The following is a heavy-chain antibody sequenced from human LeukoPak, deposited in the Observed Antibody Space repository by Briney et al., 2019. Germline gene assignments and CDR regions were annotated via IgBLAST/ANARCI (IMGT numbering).Heavy chain of an antibody. CDR1: GFTFSNYW. Sequence: GGSLRLSCAASGFTFSNYWMHWVRQAPGKGLFWLGSVKTDGSQTFYADSVKGRFSISRDNSKNTLYLDLNSLRAEDTAVYYCVGDPTSTIPLEYWGQGTLVTVSS. J-gene: IGHJ4*02. CDR3: VGDPTSTIPLEY. V-gene: IGHV3-74*01. D-gene: IGHD1-1*01. CDR2: VKTDGSQT.